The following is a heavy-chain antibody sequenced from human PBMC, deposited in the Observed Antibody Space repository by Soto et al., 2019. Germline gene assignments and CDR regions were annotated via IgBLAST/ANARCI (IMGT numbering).Heavy chain of an antibody. Sequence: GGSLRLSCAASGFTFSSYDMHWVRQATGKGLEWVSAIGTAGDTYYPGSVKGRFTISRENAKNSLYLRMNSLRAGDTAVYYCARAGCSGGSCYAPYYYYMDVWGKGTTVTVSS. V-gene: IGHV3-13*01. CDR1: GFTFSSYD. CDR2: IGTAGDT. CDR3: ARAGCSGGSCYAPYYYYMDV. D-gene: IGHD2-15*01. J-gene: IGHJ6*03.